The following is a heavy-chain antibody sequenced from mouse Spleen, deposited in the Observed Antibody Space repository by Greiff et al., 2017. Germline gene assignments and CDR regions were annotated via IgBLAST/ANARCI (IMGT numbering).Heavy chain of an antibody. D-gene: IGHD1-1*01. CDR1: GFTFSSFG. Sequence: EVKVVESGGGLVQPGGSRKLSCAASGFTFSSFGMHWVRQAPEKGLEWVAYISSGSSTIYYADTVKGRFTISRDNPKNTLFLPMTSLRSEDTAMYYCARGVLRYAMDYWGQGTSVTVSS. V-gene: IGHV5-17*02. CDR3: ARGVLRYAMDY. J-gene: IGHJ4*01. CDR2: ISSGSSTI.